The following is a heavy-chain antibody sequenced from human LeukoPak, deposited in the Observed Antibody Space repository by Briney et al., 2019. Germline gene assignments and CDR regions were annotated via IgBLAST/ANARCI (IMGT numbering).Heavy chain of an antibody. CDR2: INPSSGST. J-gene: IGHJ4*02. D-gene: IGHD4-11*01. V-gene: IGHV1-46*01. CDR1: GYTFTSYF. Sequence: ASVKVSCKASGYTFTSYFMHWVRQAPGQGLEWMGRINPSSGSTSYALKFQGRVTMTRDTSTSTVYMDLSSLRSEDTAVYYCARDRNANDYWGQGTLVTVSS. CDR3: ARDRNANDY.